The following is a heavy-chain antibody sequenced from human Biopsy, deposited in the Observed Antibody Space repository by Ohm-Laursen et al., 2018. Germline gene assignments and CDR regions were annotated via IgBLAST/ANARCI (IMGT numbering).Heavy chain of an antibody. D-gene: IGHD1-1*01. V-gene: IGHV1-24*01. CDR1: GYTLTALS. CDR2: FAPENGKT. Sequence: ASVKASCKVSGYTLTALSMHWVRQAPGRGLEWMGGFAPENGKTIYAQKFQGRITITEDTSTDTAYMELSSLRSEDTAVYYCAADINVWNVNYWGQGTQVTVSS. CDR3: AADINVWNVNY. J-gene: IGHJ4*02.